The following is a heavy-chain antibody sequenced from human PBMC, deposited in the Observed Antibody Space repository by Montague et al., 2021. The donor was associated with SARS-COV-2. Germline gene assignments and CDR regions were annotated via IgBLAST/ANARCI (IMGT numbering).Heavy chain of an antibody. Sequence: FDHYEVSMKGRISIKADTSKNQFSLQLDSVTPEDTAVYYCARGDGLGPYTWYAFDIWGQGTLVNVSS. J-gene: IGHJ3*02. CDR2: FD. CDR3: ARGDGLGPYTWYAFDI. V-gene: IGHV6-1*01. D-gene: IGHD3-16*01.